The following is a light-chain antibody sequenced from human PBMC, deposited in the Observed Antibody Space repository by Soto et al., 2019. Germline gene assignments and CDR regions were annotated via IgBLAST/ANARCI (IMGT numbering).Light chain of an antibody. J-gene: IGKJ4*01. V-gene: IGKV1D-13*01. Sequence: IQLTHSPSSLSACAGDRVTITCRASQGISSALAWYQQKPGKAPKLLIYDASSLESGVPSRFSGSGSGTDFTLTISSLQPEDFATYYCQQFNNYPIFGGGTKVDIK. CDR1: QGISSA. CDR3: QQFNNYPI. CDR2: DAS.